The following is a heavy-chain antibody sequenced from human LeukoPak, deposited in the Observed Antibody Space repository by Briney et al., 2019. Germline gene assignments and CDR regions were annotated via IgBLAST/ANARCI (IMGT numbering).Heavy chain of an antibody. CDR2: ISSSSSYI. J-gene: IGHJ2*01. CDR3: ARDGDGYSNYGYFDL. Sequence: PGGSLRLSCAASGFTFSSYSMNWVRQAPGKGLEWVSSISSSSSYIYYADSVKGRFTISRDNSKNTLYLQMNSLRAEDTAVYYCARDGDGYSNYGYFDLWGRGTLVTVSS. D-gene: IGHD4-11*01. V-gene: IGHV3-21*01. CDR1: GFTFSSYS.